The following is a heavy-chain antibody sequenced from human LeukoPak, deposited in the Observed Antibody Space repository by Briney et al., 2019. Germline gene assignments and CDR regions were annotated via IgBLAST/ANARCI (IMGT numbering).Heavy chain of an antibody. CDR2: ISWNSDSI. CDR3: ARPAQGGGSQYYYYYVLDV. CDR1: GFTFSSNG. J-gene: IGHJ6*02. V-gene: IGHV3-9*01. D-gene: IGHD3-16*01. Sequence: GRSLRLSCAASGFTFSSNGMHWVRQAPGKGLEWVSGISWNSDSIGYADSVKGRFTISRDNAKNSLYLQMSSLRPEDTALYYCARPAQGGGSQYYYYYVLDVWGQGTTVTVSS.